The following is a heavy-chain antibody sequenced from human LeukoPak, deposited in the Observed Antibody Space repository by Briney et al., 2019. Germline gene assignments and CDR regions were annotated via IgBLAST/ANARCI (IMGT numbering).Heavy chain of an antibody. J-gene: IGHJ6*03. CDR3: ARDRGSPPYYYYYYMDV. Sequence: GGSLRLSCAVSGFTFRSYEMNWVRQAPGKGLEWVANIKQNGSEKYYVDSVKGRFTISRDNAKNSLYLQMNSLRAEDTAVYYCARDRGSPPYYYYYYMDVWGKGTTVTISS. D-gene: IGHD3-10*01. CDR2: IKQNGSEK. CDR1: GFTFRSYE. V-gene: IGHV3-7*01.